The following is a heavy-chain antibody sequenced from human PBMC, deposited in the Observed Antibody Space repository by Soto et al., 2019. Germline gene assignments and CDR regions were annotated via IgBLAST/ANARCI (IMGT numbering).Heavy chain of an antibody. Sequence: QVQLQQWGAGLLKPSETLSLTCAVYGGSFSGYYWSWIRQPPGKGLEWIGEINHSGSTNYNPSLKRRVTIQVDTSKTQFSLKLRSAPAAATAVYYCASLSREFAYWGQGTLVTVSS. D-gene: IGHD3-16*02. CDR2: INHSGST. CDR1: GGSFSGYY. V-gene: IGHV4-34*01. J-gene: IGHJ4*02. CDR3: ASLSREFAY.